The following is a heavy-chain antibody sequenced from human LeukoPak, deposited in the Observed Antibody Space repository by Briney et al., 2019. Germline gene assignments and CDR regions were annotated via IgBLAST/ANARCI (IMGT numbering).Heavy chain of an antibody. Sequence: SETLSLTCAVYGGSFSGYYWSWIRQPPGKGLEWIGEINHSGSTNYNPSLKSRVTISVDTSKNQFSLKLSSVTAADTAVYYCARGHIAAAGTWFDPWGQGTLVTVFS. CDR2: INHSGST. J-gene: IGHJ5*02. CDR3: ARGHIAAAGTWFDP. D-gene: IGHD6-13*01. V-gene: IGHV4-34*01. CDR1: GGSFSGYY.